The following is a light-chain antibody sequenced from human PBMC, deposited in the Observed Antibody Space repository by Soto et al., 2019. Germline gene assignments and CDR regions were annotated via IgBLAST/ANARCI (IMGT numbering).Light chain of an antibody. CDR3: QQYDTYPIT. V-gene: IGKV1-16*02. CDR2: GAT. CDR1: QDISTS. Sequence: DIQMTQSPSSLSASVGDRVTIECRASQDISTSSAWFQQEPGKAPRTLIYGATYRQTGVPSKFSGSGSGTHFTLTINSLQPEDFATYYCQQYDTYPITFGQGTRLEIK. J-gene: IGKJ5*01.